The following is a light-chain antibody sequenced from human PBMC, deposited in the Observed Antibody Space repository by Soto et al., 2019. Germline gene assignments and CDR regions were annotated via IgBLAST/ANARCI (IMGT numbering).Light chain of an antibody. J-gene: IGKJ5*01. Sequence: DVVMTQSPLSLPVTLGQPSSISCRSSQILLHSNGYNYLDWYLQKPGQSPQLLIYLGSNRASGVPDRFSGSGSGTDFTLKISRVEAEDVGVYYCMQALQTPQVTFGQGTRLEIK. CDR2: LGS. CDR1: QILLHSNGYNY. V-gene: IGKV2-28*01. CDR3: MQALQTPQVT.